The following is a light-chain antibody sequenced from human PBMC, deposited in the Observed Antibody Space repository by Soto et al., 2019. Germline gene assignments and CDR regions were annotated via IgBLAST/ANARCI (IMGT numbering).Light chain of an antibody. Sequence: IVLTQSPDTLSLSPGERATLSCRASQSVSSNYLAWYQQKLGQAPRLLIYDASRRATGIPDRFSGSGSGTDFTLTISRLEPEDFVGYYCQQYGRSPVTFG. V-gene: IGKV3-20*01. J-gene: IGKJ1*01. CDR2: DAS. CDR1: QSVSSNY. CDR3: QQYGRSPVT.